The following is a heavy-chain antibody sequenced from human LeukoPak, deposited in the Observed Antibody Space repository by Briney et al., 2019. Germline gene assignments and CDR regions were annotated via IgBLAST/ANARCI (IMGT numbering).Heavy chain of an antibody. J-gene: IGHJ4*02. CDR2: TKPDGSAE. D-gene: IGHD2-15*01. Sequence: PGGSLRLFCAASGFSLRNYWMGWVRQAPGKGLEWVANTKPDGSAEYYADSVRGRFTASRDNANNLLYLQMNRLRAEDTAVYYCARDGGLHTNFDYWGQGTLLTVSS. CDR3: ARDGGLHTNFDY. CDR1: GFSLRNYW. V-gene: IGHV3-7*01.